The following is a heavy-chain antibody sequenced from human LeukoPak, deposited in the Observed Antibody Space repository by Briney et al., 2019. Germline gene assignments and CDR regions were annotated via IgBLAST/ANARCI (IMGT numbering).Heavy chain of an antibody. J-gene: IGHJ4*02. V-gene: IGHV3-74*01. Sequence: PGGSLRLSCADSGFTFSSYWVHWVRQAPGKGLVWVSRINIDGSRTDYADSVRGRFTISRDNAKNTLSLQMNSLTAEDTAVYYCARAMGGSNDFWGQGTLVTVSS. CDR2: INIDGSRT. CDR1: GFTFSSYW. CDR3: ARAMGGSNDF. D-gene: IGHD4-11*01.